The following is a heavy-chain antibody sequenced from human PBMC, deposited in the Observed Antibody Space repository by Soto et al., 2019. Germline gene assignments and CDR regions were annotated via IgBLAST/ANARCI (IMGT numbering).Heavy chain of an antibody. CDR2: INAGNGNT. V-gene: IGHV1-3*01. Sequence: ASVKVSCKASGYTFTSYAIHWVRQAPGQRLEWMGWINAGNGNTKYSQKFQGRVTITRDTSASTAYMELSSLRFEDTAVYSCAREPLDYYYGMDVWGQGTTVTGLL. CDR1: GYTFTSYA. J-gene: IGHJ6*02. CDR3: AREPLDYYYGMDV. D-gene: IGHD3-3*02.